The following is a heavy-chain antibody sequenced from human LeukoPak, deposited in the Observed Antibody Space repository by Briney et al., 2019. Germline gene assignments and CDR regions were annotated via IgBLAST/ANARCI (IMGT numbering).Heavy chain of an antibody. CDR3: AREVGYSSPYYYFGMDV. J-gene: IGHJ6*02. D-gene: IGHD6-13*01. Sequence: NPSETLSLICTVSGGSISSYYWSWIRQPPGKGLEWIGYSYHSGSTNYNPSLKSRVTISVDTSKNQFSLKLSSVTAADTAMYYCAREVGYSSPYYYFGMDVWGQGTTVTVSS. CDR2: SYHSGST. V-gene: IGHV4-59*01. CDR1: GGSISSYY.